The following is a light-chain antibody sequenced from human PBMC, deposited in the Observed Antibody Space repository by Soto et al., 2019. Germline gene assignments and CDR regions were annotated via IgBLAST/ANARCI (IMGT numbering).Light chain of an antibody. CDR3: QQYFSYPPT. J-gene: IGKJ3*01. CDR1: QDISNF. CDR2: AAS. Sequence: DIQMTQSPSSLSASVGDRVTITCRASQDISNFLAWFQQKPGKAPKSLIHAASILQSGVPSKFSGSGSGTDFTLTISTLQPEEFPTYYCQQYFSYPPTFGPGTKVDIK. V-gene: IGKV1-16*02.